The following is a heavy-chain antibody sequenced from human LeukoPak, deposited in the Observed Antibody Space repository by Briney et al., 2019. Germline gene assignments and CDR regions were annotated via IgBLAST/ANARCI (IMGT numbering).Heavy chain of an antibody. CDR1: GFTFSNAW. D-gene: IGHD7-27*01. CDR3: ARESYWGSSGKGFDY. J-gene: IGHJ4*02. Sequence: GGSLRLSCAASGFTFSNAWMNWVRQAPGKGLEWGGRIKRKTDGGTTDYAAPVKGRFTISRDDSKNTLYLQMNSLRDDDTAVYYCARESYWGSSGKGFDYWGQGTLVTVSS. V-gene: IGHV3-15*01. CDR2: IKRKTDGGTT.